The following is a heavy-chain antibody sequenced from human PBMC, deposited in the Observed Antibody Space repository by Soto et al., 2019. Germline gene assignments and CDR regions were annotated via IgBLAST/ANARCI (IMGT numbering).Heavy chain of an antibody. CDR1: GGTFSSYA. Sequence: SVKVSCKASGGTFSSYAVSWVRQAPGQGLEWMGGIIPIFGTANYAQKFQGRVTITADESTSTAYMELSSLRSEDTAVYYCARRIVGATTRFNYYYGMDVWGQGTTVTVSS. CDR2: IIPIFGTA. CDR3: ARRIVGATTRFNYYYGMDV. J-gene: IGHJ6*02. V-gene: IGHV1-69*13. D-gene: IGHD1-26*01.